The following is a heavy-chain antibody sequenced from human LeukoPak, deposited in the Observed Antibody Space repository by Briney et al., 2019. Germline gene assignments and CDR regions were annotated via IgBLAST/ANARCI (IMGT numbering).Heavy chain of an antibody. V-gene: IGHV1-18*01. Sequence: ASVKVSCKASGYTFTSYGISWVRQAPGQGLERMGWISAYNGNTNYAQKLQGRVTMTTDTSTSTAYMELSGLRSDDTAVYYCARVRDGYNDAYDVWGQGTMVTVPS. CDR1: GYTFTSYG. CDR2: ISAYNGNT. D-gene: IGHD5-24*01. CDR3: ARVRDGYNDAYDV. J-gene: IGHJ3*01.